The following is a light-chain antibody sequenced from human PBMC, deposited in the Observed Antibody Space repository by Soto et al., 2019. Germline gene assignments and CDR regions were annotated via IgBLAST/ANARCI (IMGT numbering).Light chain of an antibody. J-gene: IGKJ5*01. V-gene: IGKV3-15*01. CDR2: VAS. Sequence: EVVMTQSLATLSVSPGERVTLSCRSSQSVLSNLAWYQQKPAGTATHLIYVASSSVPVIPAWFSGSGSGTEFTLTISSLQSEDFAVYYCQQYNNWPPITFGQGTRLEIK. CDR3: QQYNNWPPIT. CDR1: QSVLSN.